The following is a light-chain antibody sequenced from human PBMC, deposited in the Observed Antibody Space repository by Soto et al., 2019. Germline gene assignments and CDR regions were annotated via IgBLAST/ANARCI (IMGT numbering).Light chain of an antibody. V-gene: IGKV1-9*01. CDR3: QQLNDYPLT. CDR1: QGISSY. J-gene: IGKJ4*01. Sequence: DIQFTQSPSFLSASVGDRVTITCRASQGISSYLAWYQQKPGKAPNLLIYAASTLHRGVPSRFSGGGSGAEFSLTISSLQPEDFGTYFCQQLNDYPLTFGGGTKVEV. CDR2: AAS.